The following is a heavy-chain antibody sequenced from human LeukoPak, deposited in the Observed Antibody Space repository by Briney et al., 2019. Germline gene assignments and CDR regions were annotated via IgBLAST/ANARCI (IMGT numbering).Heavy chain of an antibody. D-gene: IGHD3-10*01. CDR3: AKDPTPTKLLYFGEPYFDS. V-gene: IGHV1-18*01. Sequence: ASVKVSCKASGYTFTSYGISWVRQAPGQGLEWMGWISAYNGNTNYAQKLQGRVTMTTDTSTSTAYMELRSLRSDDTAVYYCAKDPTPTKLLYFGEPYFDSWGQGTLVTVSS. CDR1: GYTFTSYG. J-gene: IGHJ4*02. CDR2: ISAYNGNT.